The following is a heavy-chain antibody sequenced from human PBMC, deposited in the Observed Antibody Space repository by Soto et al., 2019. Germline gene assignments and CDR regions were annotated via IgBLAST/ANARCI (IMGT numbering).Heavy chain of an antibody. CDR3: AKVAGTPYYCSSTSCYTEYYYYMDV. V-gene: IGHV3-30*18. Sequence: GGSLRLSCAASGFTFSSYGMHWVRQAPGKGLEWVAVISYDGSNKYYADSVKGRFTISRDNSKNTLYLQMNSLRAEDTAVYYCAKVAGTPYYCSSTSCYTEYYYYMDVWGKGTTVTVSS. CDR1: GFTFSSYG. CDR2: ISYDGSNK. J-gene: IGHJ6*03. D-gene: IGHD2-2*02.